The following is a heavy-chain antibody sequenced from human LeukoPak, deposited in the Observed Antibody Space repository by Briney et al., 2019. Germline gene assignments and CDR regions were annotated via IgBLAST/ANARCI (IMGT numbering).Heavy chain of an antibody. Sequence: XGSISSYYWSWIRQPPGKXLEXXXYIYYSGSTNYNPSLKSRVTISVDTSKNQFSLKLSSVTAADTAVYYCARVRDSSGYPFDYWGQGTLVTVSS. CDR2: IYYSGST. CDR1: XGSISSYY. CDR3: ARVRDSSGYPFDY. V-gene: IGHV4-59*01. D-gene: IGHD3-22*01. J-gene: IGHJ4*02.